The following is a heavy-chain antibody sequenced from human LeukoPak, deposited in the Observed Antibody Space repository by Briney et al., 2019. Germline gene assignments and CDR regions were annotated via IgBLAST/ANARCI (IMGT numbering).Heavy chain of an antibody. V-gene: IGHV3-23*01. Sequence: GGSLRLSCGGSGFTSSSYAMSWVRQAPGKGLEWVSAISGSGTDTFYANSAKGRFTISRDNPKNTLYLQMNSLRAEDTAVYYCAKGGGSSCYSPSDYWGQGTLVTVSS. D-gene: IGHD2-15*01. CDR1: GFTSSSYA. CDR3: AKGGGSSCYSPSDY. CDR2: ISGSGTDT. J-gene: IGHJ4*02.